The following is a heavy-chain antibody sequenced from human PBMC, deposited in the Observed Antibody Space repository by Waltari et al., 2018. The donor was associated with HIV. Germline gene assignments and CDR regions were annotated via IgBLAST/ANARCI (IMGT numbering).Heavy chain of an antibody. V-gene: IGHV3-30*03. Sequence: VELVESEGGGVQPGWYVRLLGEACGARSFSWGWPGVRQAPGKGLEWVAVISYDGGHQYYAESVKGRFTISRDDSKNTLYLDMKSLRPEDTAVYYCATSVAVANMYYYYGMDVWGPGTTVTVSS. CDR1: GARSFSWG. D-gene: IGHD6-19*01. CDR3: ATSVAVANMYYYYGMDV. J-gene: IGHJ6*02. CDR2: ISYDGGHQ.